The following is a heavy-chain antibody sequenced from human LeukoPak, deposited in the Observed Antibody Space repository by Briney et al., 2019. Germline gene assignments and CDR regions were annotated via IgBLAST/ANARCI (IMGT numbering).Heavy chain of an antibody. CDR3: ASGEASNPFDY. CDR1: GGTFSSYA. D-gene: IGHD4-11*01. V-gene: IGHV1-69*13. CDR2: IIPIFGAA. J-gene: IGHJ4*02. Sequence: GASVKVSCKASGGTFSSYAISWVRQAPGQGLEWMGGIIPIFGAANYAQKFQGRVTITADESTSTAYMELSSLRSEDTAVYYCASGEASNPFDYWGQGTLVTVSS.